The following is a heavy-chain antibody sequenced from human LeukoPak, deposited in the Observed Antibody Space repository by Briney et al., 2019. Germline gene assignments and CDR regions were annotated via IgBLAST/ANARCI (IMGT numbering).Heavy chain of an antibody. J-gene: IGHJ4*02. CDR3: AREATRTFDY. CDR1: EFTFRNYP. D-gene: IGHD1-1*01. V-gene: IGHV3-30-3*01. Sequence: SLRLSCAASEFTFRNYPIHWVRQAPGKGPEWVAVISHHGDNEYYADSVKGRFTISRDNSKNTLHLQMNSLRPEDTAVYYCAREATRTFDYWGQGTQVTVSS. CDR2: ISHHGDNE.